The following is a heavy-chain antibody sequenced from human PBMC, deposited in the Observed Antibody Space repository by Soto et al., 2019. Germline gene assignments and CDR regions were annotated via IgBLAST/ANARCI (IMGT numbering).Heavy chain of an antibody. J-gene: IGHJ4*02. CDR1: GGSISSYY. D-gene: IGHD5-12*01. V-gene: IGHV4-59*01. CDR2: IYYSGST. CDR3: ARVHRGSYFDY. Sequence: SETLSLTCTVSGGSISSYYWSWIRQPPGKGLEWIGYIYYSGSTNYNPSLKSRVTISVDTSKNQFSLKLSSVTAADTAVYYCARVHRGSYFDYWGQGTLVTVSS.